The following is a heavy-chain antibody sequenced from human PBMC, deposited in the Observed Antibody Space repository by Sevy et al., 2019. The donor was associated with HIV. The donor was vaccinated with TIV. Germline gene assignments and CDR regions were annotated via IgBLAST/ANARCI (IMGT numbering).Heavy chain of an antibody. CDR2: FDPEDGET. Sequence: ASVKVSCKVSGYTLTQLSMHWVRQARGKGLEWMGSFDPEDGETLYAQKFQGRVTMTEDTSTNTAYMELSSLRSEDTAVYYCATTKDYYDSSGSPFDYWGQGTLVTVSS. CDR3: ATTKDYYDSSGSPFDY. J-gene: IGHJ4*02. CDR1: GYTLTQLS. V-gene: IGHV1-24*01. D-gene: IGHD3-22*01.